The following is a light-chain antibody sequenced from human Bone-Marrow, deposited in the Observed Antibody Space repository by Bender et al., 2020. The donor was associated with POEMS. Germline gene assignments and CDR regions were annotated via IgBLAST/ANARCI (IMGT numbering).Light chain of an antibody. V-gene: IGLV4-69*01. CDR2: LNSDGSH. CDR3: QTWDAGSVV. Sequence: QLVLTQSPSASASLGASVRLTCTLSSGHSSYAIAWHQQQPEKGPRYLMKLNSDGSHSKGDGIPDRFSGSSSGAERYLIISSLQSEDEADYYCQTWDAGSVVFGGGTKLTVL. CDR1: SGHSSYA. J-gene: IGLJ2*01.